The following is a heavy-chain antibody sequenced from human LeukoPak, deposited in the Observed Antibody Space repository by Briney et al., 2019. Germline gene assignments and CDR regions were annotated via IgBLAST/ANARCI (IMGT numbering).Heavy chain of an antibody. V-gene: IGHV1-24*01. CDR2: FDPEDGET. J-gene: IGHJ4*02. D-gene: IGHD3-16*02. CDR3: ATNDYVWGSYRF. CDR1: GYKFTDLS. Sequence: ASVKVSCKVSGYKFTDLSIHWVRQAPGKGLEWMGGFDPEDGETIYAQKFQGRVTMTEDTSTDTAYMELSSLRSEDTAVYYCATNDYVWGSYRFWGQGTLVTVSS.